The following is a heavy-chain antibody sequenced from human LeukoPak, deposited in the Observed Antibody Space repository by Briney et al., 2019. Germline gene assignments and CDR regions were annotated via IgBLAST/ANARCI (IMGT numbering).Heavy chain of an antibody. CDR2: ADHSGDT. Sequence: SETLSLTCTVSGGFISRYYWSWIRQPPGKGLEWIGYADHSGDTKHNPSPKSRVTISVDTSKNQFSLKLSSVTAADTAVYYCARGRSNFDYWGQGTLVTVSS. D-gene: IGHD5-24*01. J-gene: IGHJ4*02. CDR3: ARGRSNFDY. V-gene: IGHV4-59*01. CDR1: GGFISRYY.